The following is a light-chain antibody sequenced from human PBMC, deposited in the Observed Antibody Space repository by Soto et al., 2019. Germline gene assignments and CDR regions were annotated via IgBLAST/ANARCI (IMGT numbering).Light chain of an antibody. CDR2: AVS. CDR3: LQATHWPWT. Sequence: DVVMTQSPLYLPVTLGQPASISCRSSQRLVHTDGNTYLSWFHQRPGQSPRRVISAVSNRDSGGPDRFSGSASGTDFTLKISRVEAEDVGVYYCLQATHWPWTFGQGTKVEIK. J-gene: IGKJ1*01. CDR1: QRLVHTDGNTY. V-gene: IGKV2-30*02.